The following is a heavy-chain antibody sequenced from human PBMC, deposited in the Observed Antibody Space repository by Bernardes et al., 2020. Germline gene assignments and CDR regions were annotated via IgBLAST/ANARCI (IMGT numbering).Heavy chain of an antibody. CDR2: IRQDGSEK. CDR1: GFSFAFYW. D-gene: IGHD6-19*01. Sequence: GGSLRLSCAASGFSFAFYWMSWVRQAPGKGLERVANIRQDGSEKYYVDSVKGRFTISRDNAKNSLYLQMNSLRAEDTAVYYCAGIPVGYYHYGMDVWGQGTTVTVSS. CDR3: AGIPVGYYHYGMDV. V-gene: IGHV3-7*01. J-gene: IGHJ6*02.